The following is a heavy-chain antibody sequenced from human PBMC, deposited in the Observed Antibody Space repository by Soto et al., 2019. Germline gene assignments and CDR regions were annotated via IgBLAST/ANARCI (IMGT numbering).Heavy chain of an antibody. CDR1: GGTFSSYA. D-gene: IGHD3-22*01. J-gene: IGHJ6*02. CDR3: ATRYYYDSSGYGGGMDV. CDR2: IIPIFGTA. Sequence: QVQLVQSGAEVKKPGSSVKVSCKASGGTFSSYAISWVRQAPGQGLEWMGGIIPIFGTANYAQKFQGRVTITADESTSPAYMELSSLRSEDTAVYYCATRYYYDSSGYGGGMDVWGQGTTVTVSS. V-gene: IGHV1-69*12.